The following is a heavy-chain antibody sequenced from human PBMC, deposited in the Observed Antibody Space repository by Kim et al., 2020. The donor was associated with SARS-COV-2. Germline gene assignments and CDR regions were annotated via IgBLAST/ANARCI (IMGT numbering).Heavy chain of an antibody. J-gene: IGHJ6*01. CDR3: ARENHHELELSGMDV. D-gene: IGHD1-7*01. V-gene: IGHV4-61*02. CDR2: IYTSGST. Sequence: SETLSLTCTVSGGSISSGSYYWSWIRQPAGKGLEWIGRIYTSGSTNYNPSLKSRVTISVDTSKNQFSLKLSSVTAADTAVYYCARENHHELELSGMDVWGQGTTVTVSS. CDR1: GGSISSGSYY.